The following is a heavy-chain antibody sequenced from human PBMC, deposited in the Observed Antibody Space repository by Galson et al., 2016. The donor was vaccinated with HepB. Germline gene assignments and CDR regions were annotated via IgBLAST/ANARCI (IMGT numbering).Heavy chain of an antibody. CDR3: ARVIRSGRSISNFGDLSPYYYGLDV. CDR1: GGSITSGGYS. CDR2: IYRTGTT. J-gene: IGHJ6*02. Sequence: TLSLTCAVSGGSITSGGYSWSWIRQPPGKGLEWIGYIYRTGTTDYSPSLKNRVTLSVDRSKNQFSLKLTSVTAADTAVYYCARVIRSGRSISNFGDLSPYYYGLDVWGQGTTVTVSS. D-gene: IGHD3-16*02. V-gene: IGHV4-30-2*01.